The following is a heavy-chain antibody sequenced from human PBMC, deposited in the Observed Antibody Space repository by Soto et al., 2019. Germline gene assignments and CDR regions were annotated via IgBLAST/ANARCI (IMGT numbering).Heavy chain of an antibody. Sequence: QVQLVQSGAEVQKPGSSVKVSCKASGGTFSSYTISWVRQAPGQGLEWMGRIIPILGIANYAQKFQGRVTITADKSTSTAYMELSSLRSEDTAVYYCARGSVVVAASSFDYWGQGTLVTVSS. J-gene: IGHJ4*02. D-gene: IGHD2-15*01. CDR2: IIPILGIA. CDR1: GGTFSSYT. V-gene: IGHV1-69*02. CDR3: ARGSVVVAASSFDY.